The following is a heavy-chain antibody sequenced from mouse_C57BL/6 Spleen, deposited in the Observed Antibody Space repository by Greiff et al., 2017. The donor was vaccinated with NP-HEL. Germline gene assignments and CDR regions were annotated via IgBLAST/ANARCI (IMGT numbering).Heavy chain of an antibody. Sequence: QVHVKQPGAELVKPGASVKVSCKASGYTFTSYWMHWVKQRPGQGLEWIGRIHPSDSDTNYNQKFKGKATLTVDKSSSTAYMQLSSLTSEDSAVYYCAIPPLYYGSSYAYWGQGTLVTVSA. CDR3: AIPPLYYGSSYAY. CDR1: GYTFTSYW. CDR2: IHPSDSDT. D-gene: IGHD1-1*01. J-gene: IGHJ3*01. V-gene: IGHV1-74*01.